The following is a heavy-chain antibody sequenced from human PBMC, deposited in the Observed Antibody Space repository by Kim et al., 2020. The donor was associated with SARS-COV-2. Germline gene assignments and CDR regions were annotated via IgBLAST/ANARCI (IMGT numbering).Heavy chain of an antibody. D-gene: IGHD6-13*01. CDR2: INAGNGNT. CDR1: GYTFTSYA. Sequence: ASVKVSCKASGYTFTSYAMHWVRQAPGQRLEWMGWINAGNGNTKYSQKFQGRVTITRDTSASTAYMELSSLRSEDTAVYYCATPSSSWYRFDYWGQGTLVTVSS. CDR3: ATPSSSWYRFDY. J-gene: IGHJ4*02. V-gene: IGHV1-3*01.